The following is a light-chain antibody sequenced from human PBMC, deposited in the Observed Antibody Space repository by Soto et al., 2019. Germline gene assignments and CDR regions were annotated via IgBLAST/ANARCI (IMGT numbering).Light chain of an antibody. Sequence: ALTQPASVSGSPGQSITISCSGSSTDVGGYNYVSWYQQHPGKAPKLMISEVNKRPSGVSDRFSGSKSGNTASLTISGLQAEDEADYYCSSHTSSRTFVFGTGTKVTVL. CDR3: SSHTSSRTFV. CDR2: EVN. V-gene: IGLV2-14*01. CDR1: STDVGGYNY. J-gene: IGLJ1*01.